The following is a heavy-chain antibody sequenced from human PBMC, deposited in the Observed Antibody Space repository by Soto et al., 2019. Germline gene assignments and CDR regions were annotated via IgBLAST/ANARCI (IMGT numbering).Heavy chain of an antibody. CDR1: GGSISSGGYS. Sequence: QLQLQESGSGLVKPSQTLSLTCAVSGGSISSGGYSWSWIRQPPGKGLEWIGNIYPSGSTYYNPSLKSRVTISVARSKNQLSLKLSSVTAADTAVYYCAGTQYGGNTSAAFDIWGQGTMVTVSS. CDR3: AGTQYGGNTSAAFDI. J-gene: IGHJ3*02. CDR2: IYPSGST. V-gene: IGHV4-30-2*01. D-gene: IGHD2-15*01.